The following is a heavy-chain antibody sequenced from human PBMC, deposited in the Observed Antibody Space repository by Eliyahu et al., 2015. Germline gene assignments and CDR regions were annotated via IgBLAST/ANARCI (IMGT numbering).Heavy chain of an antibody. CDR3: AREVGAIDY. CDR1: RFTFSTYS. V-gene: IGHV3-48*01. D-gene: IGHD1-26*01. J-gene: IGHJ4*02. Sequence: EVQLVESGGGLVQPGXSLXLSCAAXRFTFSTYSMNWVRQAPGKGLEWVSYISSSSGTIYYADSVKGRFTISRDNAKNSLYLQMNSLRAEDTAVYYCAREVGAIDYWGQGTLVTVSS. CDR2: ISSSSGTI.